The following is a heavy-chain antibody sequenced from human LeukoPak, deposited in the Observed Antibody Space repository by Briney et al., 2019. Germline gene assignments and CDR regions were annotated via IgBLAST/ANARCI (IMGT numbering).Heavy chain of an antibody. CDR2: ISGSGGST. Sequence: QTVGSLRLSCAASGFTFSNYNMNWVHQAPGKGLEWVSGISGSGGSTYYADSVKGRFTISRDNSKNTLYLQMNSLRAEDTALYYCASSRYDSSGYYGIIGYWGQGTLVTVSS. V-gene: IGHV3-23*01. D-gene: IGHD3-22*01. J-gene: IGHJ4*02. CDR1: GFTFSNYN. CDR3: ASSRYDSSGYYGIIGY.